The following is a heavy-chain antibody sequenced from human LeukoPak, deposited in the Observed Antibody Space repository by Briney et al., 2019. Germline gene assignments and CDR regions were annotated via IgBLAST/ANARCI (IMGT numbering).Heavy chain of an antibody. D-gene: IGHD1-26*01. CDR2: ISGGGGNT. Sequence: GGSLRLSCAASGFTFSSHAMSWVRRAPGKGLEWVSAISGGGGNTYYADSVKGRFTISRDNSKNTLYLQMNSLRAEDTAVYYCGKNRYSGSLSPFDIWGQGTMVTVSS. CDR3: GKNRYSGSLSPFDI. V-gene: IGHV3-23*01. J-gene: IGHJ3*02. CDR1: GFTFSSHA.